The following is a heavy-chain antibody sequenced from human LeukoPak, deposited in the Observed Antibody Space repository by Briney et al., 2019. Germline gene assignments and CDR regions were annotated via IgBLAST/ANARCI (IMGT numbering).Heavy chain of an antibody. CDR3: AEAGYSSRGRWFDP. J-gene: IGHJ5*02. Sequence: SETLSLTCTVSGGSISSSSYYWGWIRQPPGKGLEWIGSIYYSGSTYYNPSLKSRVTISVDTSKNQFSLKLSSVTAADTAVYYCAEAGYSSRGRWFDPWGQGTLVTVSS. CDR1: GGSISSSSYY. V-gene: IGHV4-39*07. CDR2: IYYSGST. D-gene: IGHD6-13*01.